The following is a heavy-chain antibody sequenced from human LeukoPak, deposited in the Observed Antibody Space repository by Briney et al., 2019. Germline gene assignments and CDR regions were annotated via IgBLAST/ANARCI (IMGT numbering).Heavy chain of an antibody. J-gene: IGHJ3*02. Sequence: GGSLRLSCAASGFDFSRMAMHWVRQAPGKGLEYVSAISSSGGLTSYANSVKGRFTISRDNANNTLYLQMGSLRPEDMAVYYCARVPGYCSGGRCYYAFDIWGQGTMVNVSS. CDR2: ISSSGGLT. V-gene: IGHV3-64*01. D-gene: IGHD2-15*01. CDR1: GFDFSRMA. CDR3: ARVPGYCSGGRCYYAFDI.